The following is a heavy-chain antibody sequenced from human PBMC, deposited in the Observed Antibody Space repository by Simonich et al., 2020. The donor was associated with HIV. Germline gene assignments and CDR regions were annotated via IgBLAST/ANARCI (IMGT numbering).Heavy chain of an antibody. J-gene: IGHJ4*02. D-gene: IGHD3-10*01. CDR1: GGSFSGYY. Sequence: QVQLQQWGAGLLKPSETLSLTCAVYGGSFSGYYWIWIRQAPGKGLEWIGEINHSGSTTYNPAHKSRVTISVDTSKKQFSLKLSSVTAADTAVYYCARESTLRSYYYGSGSGLGYWGQGTLVTVSS. V-gene: IGHV4-34*01. CDR3: ARESTLRSYYYGSGSGLGY. CDR2: INHSGST.